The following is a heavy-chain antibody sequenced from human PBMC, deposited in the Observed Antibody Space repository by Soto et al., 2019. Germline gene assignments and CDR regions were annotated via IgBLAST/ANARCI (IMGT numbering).Heavy chain of an antibody. D-gene: IGHD3-3*01. CDR3: ARGGALRFLEWYENYYYYGMDV. V-gene: IGHV4-34*01. CDR1: GGSFSGYY. Sequence: SETLSLTCAVYGGSFSGYYWSWIRQPPGKGLEWIGEINHSGSTNYNPSLKSRVTISVDTSKNQFSLKLSSVTAADTAVYYCARGGALRFLEWYENYYYYGMDVWGQGTTVTVSS. CDR2: INHSGST. J-gene: IGHJ6*01.